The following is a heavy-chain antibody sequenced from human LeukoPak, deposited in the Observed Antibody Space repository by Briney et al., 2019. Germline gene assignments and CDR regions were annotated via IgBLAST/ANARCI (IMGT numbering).Heavy chain of an antibody. CDR2: ISSSGSTI. V-gene: IGHV3-48*03. CDR3: AREKMTYYDFWSGYYYFDY. CDR1: GFTFSSYE. D-gene: IGHD3-3*01. Sequence: GGSPRLSCAASGFTFSSYEMNWVRQAPGKGLEWVSYISSSGSTIHYADSVKGRFTISRDNAKNSLYLQMNSLRAEDTAVYYCAREKMTYYDFWSGYYYFDYWGQGTLVTVSS. J-gene: IGHJ4*02.